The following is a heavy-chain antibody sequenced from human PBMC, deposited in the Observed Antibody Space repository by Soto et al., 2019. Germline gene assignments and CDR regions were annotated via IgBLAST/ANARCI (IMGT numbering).Heavy chain of an antibody. V-gene: IGHV3-21*06. CDR3: ARESEDLTSNFDY. J-gene: IGHJ4*02. Sequence: PGWSLRLSCAASGFTFTRYSMNWVRQAPGKGLEWVSSISSTTNYIYYGDSMKGRFTISRDNAKNSLYLEMNSMRAEDTAVYYCARESEDLTSNFDYWAQGTLVTV. CDR1: GFTFTRYS. D-gene: IGHD7-27*01. CDR2: ISSTTNYI.